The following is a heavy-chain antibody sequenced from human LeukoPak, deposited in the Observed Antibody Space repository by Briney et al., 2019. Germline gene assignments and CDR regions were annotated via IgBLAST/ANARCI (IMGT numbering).Heavy chain of an antibody. CDR1: GYSFTTYW. V-gene: IGHV5-51*01. J-gene: IGHJ4*02. Sequence: GESLKISCKGSGYSFTTYWIGWVRQMPGKGLEWMGIIYPGDSDTRYSPSFQGQVTISADKSISTAYLQWSSLKASDTAMYYCARRGAVAGTNFDYWGQGTLITVSS. D-gene: IGHD6-19*01. CDR3: ARRGAVAGTNFDY. CDR2: IYPGDSDT.